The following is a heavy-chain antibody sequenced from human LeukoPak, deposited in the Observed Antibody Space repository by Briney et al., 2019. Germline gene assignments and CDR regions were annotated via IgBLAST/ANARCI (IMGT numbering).Heavy chain of an antibody. D-gene: IGHD2-8*02. CDR1: GYSFTSYW. Sequence: GASLQISCKGSGYSFTSYWIGWVRQLPGKGLEWMGIIYPGDSDTRYSPSFQGQVTISADKSISTAYLQLSSLKASDTAMYYCARHTSTGTDYWGQGALVTVSS. CDR2: IYPGDSDT. J-gene: IGHJ4*02. CDR3: ARHTSTGTDY. V-gene: IGHV5-51*01.